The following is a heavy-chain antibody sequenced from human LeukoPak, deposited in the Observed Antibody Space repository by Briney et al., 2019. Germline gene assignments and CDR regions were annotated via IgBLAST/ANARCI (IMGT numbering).Heavy chain of an antibody. CDR1: GYSFTSYW. Sequence: GESLKITCKGSGYSFTSYWISWVRQMPGKGLEWMGRIDPSDSYTNYSPSFQGHVTISADKSISTAYLQWSSLKASDTAMYYCARHRPPTGPFYYYYGMDVWGQGTTVTVSS. CDR2: IDPSDSYT. J-gene: IGHJ6*02. V-gene: IGHV5-10-1*01. D-gene: IGHD2-8*02. CDR3: ARHRPPTGPFYYYYGMDV.